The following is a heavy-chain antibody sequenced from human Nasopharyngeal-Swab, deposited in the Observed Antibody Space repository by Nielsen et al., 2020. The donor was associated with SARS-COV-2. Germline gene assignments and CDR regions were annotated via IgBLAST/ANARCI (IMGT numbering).Heavy chain of an antibody. Sequence: WIRQPPGKGLEWIGEINHSGSTNYNPSLKSRVTISVDTSKNQFSLKLSSVTAADTAMYYCARVLRGVAARPLGFGYYYYYYMDVWGKGTTVTVSS. D-gene: IGHD6-6*01. J-gene: IGHJ6*03. V-gene: IGHV4-34*01. CDR3: ARVLRGVAARPLGFGYYYYYYMDV. CDR2: INHSGST.